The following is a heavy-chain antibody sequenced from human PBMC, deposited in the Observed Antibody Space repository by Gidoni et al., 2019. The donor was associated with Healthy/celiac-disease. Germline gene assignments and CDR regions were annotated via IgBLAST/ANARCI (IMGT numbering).Heavy chain of an antibody. Sequence: QLQLQESGPGLVKPSETLSLPCPVSGGSISSSSYYWGWIRQPPGKGLEWIGSIYYSGSTYYNPPLKSRVTISVDTSKNQFSLKLSSVTAADTAVYYCASRGGNHSSRGAFDIWGQGTMVTVSS. CDR2: IYYSGST. CDR3: ASRGGNHSSRGAFDI. D-gene: IGHD6-13*01. CDR1: GGSISSSSYY. J-gene: IGHJ3*02. V-gene: IGHV4-39*01.